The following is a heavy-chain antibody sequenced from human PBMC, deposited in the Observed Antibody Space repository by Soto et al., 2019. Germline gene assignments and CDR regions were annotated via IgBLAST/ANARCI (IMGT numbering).Heavy chain of an antibody. Sequence: EVQLVESGGGLVQPGGSLRLSCAASGFTFSNYWLCWVRQAPGKGLEWVANIKKDGSEKYYVGSVVGRFTISRDNAENSLYLQMNSLRAEDSAVYYCSRLCLAATITSLDYWGQGTLVTVSS. J-gene: IGHJ4*02. D-gene: IGHD5-12*01. V-gene: IGHV3-7*01. CDR2: IKKDGSEK. CDR3: SRLCLAATITSLDY. CDR1: GFTFSNYW.